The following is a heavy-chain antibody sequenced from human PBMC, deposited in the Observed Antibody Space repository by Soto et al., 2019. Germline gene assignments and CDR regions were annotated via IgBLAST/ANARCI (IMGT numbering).Heavy chain of an antibody. V-gene: IGHV3-74*01. CDR1: GFTFSSYW. J-gene: IGHJ5*02. CDR3: ARVGGYNWFDT. CDR2: IDSDGTST. Sequence: GGSLRLSCAGSGFTFSSYWMYWVRQVPGKGLLWVSRIDSDGTSTNYADSVKGRFTIARDNAKNTLYLQMNSLRAEDTGVYYCARVGGYNWFDTWGQGTLVTVS.